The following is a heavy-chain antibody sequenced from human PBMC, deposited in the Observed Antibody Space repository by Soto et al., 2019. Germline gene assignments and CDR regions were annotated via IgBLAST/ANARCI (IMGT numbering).Heavy chain of an antibody. J-gene: IGHJ3*02. Sequence: SVNVSCKASGGTFSSYAISWVRQAPGQGLEWMGGIIPIFGTANYAQKFQGRVTITADESTSTAYMELSSLRSEDTAVYYCARDWYYYDSSGYYPTPDAFDIWGQGTMVTVSS. CDR2: IIPIFGTA. V-gene: IGHV1-69*13. CDR3: ARDWYYYDSSGYYPTPDAFDI. D-gene: IGHD3-22*01. CDR1: GGTFSSYA.